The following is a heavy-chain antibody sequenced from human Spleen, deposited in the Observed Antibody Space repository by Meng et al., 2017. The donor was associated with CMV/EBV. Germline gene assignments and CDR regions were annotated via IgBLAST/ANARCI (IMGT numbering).Heavy chain of an antibody. Sequence: ASVKVSCKASGYTSTSYDINWVRQATGQGLEWMGWMNPNSGNTGYAQKFQGRVTMTRNTSISTAYMELSSLRSEDTAVYYCARDLVGYDAFDVWGQGTMVTVSS. CDR1: GYTSTSYD. CDR2: MNPNSGNT. CDR3: ARDLVGYDAFDV. D-gene: IGHD3-22*01. V-gene: IGHV1-8*01. J-gene: IGHJ3*01.